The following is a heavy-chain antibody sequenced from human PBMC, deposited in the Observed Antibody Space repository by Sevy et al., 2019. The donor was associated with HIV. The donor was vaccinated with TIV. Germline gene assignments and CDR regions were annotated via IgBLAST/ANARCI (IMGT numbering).Heavy chain of an antibody. CDR1: GFTFGDYA. CDR3: TRAEQYEYDSTSYYDYFDY. V-gene: IGHV3-49*03. Sequence: GGSLRLSCTASGFTFGDYAVGWFRQAPGKGLEWVSFIRSSAFVGTIEYAAYVKDSFTILKDDDQSTAYLQMNSLKTEDTAVYYCTRAEQYEYDSTSYYDYFDYWGQGTLVTVSS. D-gene: IGHD3-22*01. CDR2: IRSSAFVGTI. J-gene: IGHJ4*02.